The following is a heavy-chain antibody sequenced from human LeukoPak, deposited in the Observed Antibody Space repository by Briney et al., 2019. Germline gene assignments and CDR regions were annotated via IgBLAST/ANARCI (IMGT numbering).Heavy chain of an antibody. V-gene: IGHV3-30-3*01. D-gene: IGHD2-2*02. CDR3: ARDKKVPAAIDYYYYGMDV. Sequence: GRSLRLSCAASGFTFSSYAMHWVRQAPGKGLEWVAVISYDGSNKYYADSVKGRFTIPRDNSKNALYLQMNSLRAEDTAVYYCARDKKVPAAIDYYYYGMDVWGQGTTVTVSS. J-gene: IGHJ6*02. CDR1: GFTFSSYA. CDR2: ISYDGSNK.